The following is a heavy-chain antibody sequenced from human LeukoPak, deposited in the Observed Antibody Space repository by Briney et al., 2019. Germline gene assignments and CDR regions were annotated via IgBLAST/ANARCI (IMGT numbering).Heavy chain of an antibody. Sequence: SETLSLTCTVSGGAISSYYWSWIRQPPGKGLEWIGYIYYSGSTNYNPSLKSRVTIPVDTSTNQFSLQLSSVTAADTAVYYCATLTAYSNYYYSYMDVWGKGTTVTVSS. J-gene: IGHJ6*03. D-gene: IGHD4-11*01. CDR1: GGAISSYY. CDR3: ATLTAYSNYYYSYMDV. CDR2: IYYSGST. V-gene: IGHV4-59*01.